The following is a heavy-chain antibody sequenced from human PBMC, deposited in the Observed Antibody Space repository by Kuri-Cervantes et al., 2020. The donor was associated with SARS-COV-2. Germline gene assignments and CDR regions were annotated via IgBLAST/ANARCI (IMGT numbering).Heavy chain of an antibody. V-gene: IGHV1-69*13. D-gene: IGHD3-10*01. CDR1: GGTFSSYA. J-gene: IGHJ4*02. Sequence: SVKVSCKASGGTFSSYAISWVRQAPGQGLEWMGGIIPIFGTANYAQKFQGRVTITADESTSTAYMELSSLRSEDTAVYYCARGPLDYGSGSYSFDYWGQGTLVTVSS. CDR2: IIPIFGTA. CDR3: ARGPLDYGSGSYSFDY.